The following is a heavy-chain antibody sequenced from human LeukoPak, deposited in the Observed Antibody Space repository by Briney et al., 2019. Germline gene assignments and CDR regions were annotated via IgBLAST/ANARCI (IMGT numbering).Heavy chain of an antibody. V-gene: IGHV5-10-1*01. D-gene: IGHD4-17*01. CDR2: IDPSDSYT. CDR1: VYSFTRYW. Sequence: KRGESLRISCQGSVYSFTRYWRSCVRQMPGKGLEWMGRIDPSDSYTNYSPSFQGHVTISADKSTSTAYLQWSSLRASNTAMYYCASRLTGDYLFPDLWGRGTLVTVSS. CDR3: ASRLTGDYLFPDL. J-gene: IGHJ2*01.